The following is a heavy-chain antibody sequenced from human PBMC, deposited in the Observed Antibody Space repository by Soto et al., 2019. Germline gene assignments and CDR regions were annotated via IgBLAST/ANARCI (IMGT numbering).Heavy chain of an antibody. D-gene: IGHD6-6*01. J-gene: IGHJ5*02. CDR1: GYTFTSYD. CDR2: MNPNSGNT. Sequence: ASVKVSCKASGYTFTSYDINWVRQATGQGLEWMGWMNPNSGNTGYAQKFQGRVTMTRNTSISTAYMELSGLRSEDTAVYYCARDDGSSWDNWFDPWGQGTLVTVSS. CDR3: ARDDGSSWDNWFDP. V-gene: IGHV1-8*01.